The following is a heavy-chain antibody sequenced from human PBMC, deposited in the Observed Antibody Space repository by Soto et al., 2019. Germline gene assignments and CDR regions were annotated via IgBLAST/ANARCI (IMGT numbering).Heavy chain of an antibody. CDR1: GFTFGSYA. V-gene: IGHV3-23*01. D-gene: IGHD3-22*01. CDR3: ARLGLDYDSSGYSNFDY. Sequence: PGGSLRLSCAASGFTFGSYAMSWVRQAPGKGLGWVSSMNGGGGSTYYAESVQGRFTISRDNSKNTLYLQMNSLRVEDTAVYYCARLGLDYDSSGYSNFDYWGQGTLVTVSS. CDR2: MNGGGGST. J-gene: IGHJ4*02.